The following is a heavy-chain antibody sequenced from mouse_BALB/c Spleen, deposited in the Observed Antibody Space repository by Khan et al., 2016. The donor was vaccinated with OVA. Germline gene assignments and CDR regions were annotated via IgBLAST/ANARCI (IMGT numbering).Heavy chain of an antibody. CDR3: ARNWDRGYGNYGTMDY. J-gene: IGHJ4*01. D-gene: IGHD2-10*02. CDR1: GFSLTSYG. CDR2: IWSDGST. V-gene: IGHV2-6*02. Sequence: QVQLKQSGPGLVAPSQSLSITCTVSGFSLTSYGVHWVRQPPGKGLEWLVVIWSDGSTTYNSALKSRLSISKDNSKSQVFLKMNSRQTDDTAMYYCARNWDRGYGNYGTMDYWGQGTSVTVSS.